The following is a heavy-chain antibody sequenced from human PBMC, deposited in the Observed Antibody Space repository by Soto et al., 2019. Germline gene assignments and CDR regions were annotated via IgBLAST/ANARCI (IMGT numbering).Heavy chain of an antibody. D-gene: IGHD2-21*02. Sequence: SETLSLTCAVYGGSLSGNYRGWIRQPPGKGLEWIGETHHSGSTAYNPSLKSRVTISVDTSRNQFSLKLNSVTAADTAVYYCARTTAAIHLNYWSQGTLVTVSS. V-gene: IGHV4-34*01. CDR3: ARTTAAIHLNY. J-gene: IGHJ4*02. CDR1: GGSLSGNY. CDR2: THHSGST.